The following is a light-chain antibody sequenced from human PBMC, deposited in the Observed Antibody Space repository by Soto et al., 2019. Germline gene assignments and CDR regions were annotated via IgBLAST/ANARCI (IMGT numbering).Light chain of an antibody. V-gene: IGKV1-6*01. CDR3: LQDHHYPRT. Sequence: AIQMTQSPSSLSASVGDRVTITCRASQDIKNELGWYQQKPGKAPNVLIYAASTLLSGVPSRFSGAGSGTDFTLTISSLQPEDVATYYCLQDHHYPRTFGQGTRVEIK. CDR2: AAS. J-gene: IGKJ1*01. CDR1: QDIKNE.